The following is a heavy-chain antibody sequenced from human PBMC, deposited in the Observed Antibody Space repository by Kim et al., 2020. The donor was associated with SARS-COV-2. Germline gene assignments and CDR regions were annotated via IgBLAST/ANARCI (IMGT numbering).Heavy chain of an antibody. J-gene: IGHJ4*02. CDR2: TYYRSQWSY. CDR1: GDSVSNNRAA. V-gene: IGHV6-1*01. D-gene: IGHD6-13*01. Sequence: SQTLSLTCAISGDSVSNNRAAWHWIRQSPSRGPDWLGRTYYRSQWSYDYAVSVKSRITINPDTSKNQFSLHLNSVTPEDTAVYYCVREIAASGMGYWGQGTLVTVSS. CDR3: VREIAASGMGY.